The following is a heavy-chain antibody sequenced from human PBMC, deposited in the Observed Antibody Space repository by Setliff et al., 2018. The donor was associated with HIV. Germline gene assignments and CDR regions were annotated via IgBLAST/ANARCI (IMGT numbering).Heavy chain of an antibody. V-gene: IGHV1-2*06. J-gene: IGHJ4*02. CDR2: INPNIGGT. CDR1: GYAFNGYN. D-gene: IGHD1-1*01. CDR3: ARQLSNSLES. Sequence: ASVKVSCKASGYAFNGYNVHWVRQAPGQGLEWMGRINPNIGGTNYAQNFQGRATMTRDTSVNTAFMELSNLRSDDTAVYYCARQLSNSLESWGQGTPVTVSS.